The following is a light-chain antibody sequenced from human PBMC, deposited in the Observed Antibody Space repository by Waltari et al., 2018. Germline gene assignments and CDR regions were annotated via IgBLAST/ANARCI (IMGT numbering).Light chain of an antibody. V-gene: IGKV1-5*03. Sequence: DIQMTPSPSTMSASVGDRVTITCRASQSVSNWLAWYQQKPGKAPNLLSYKASSLESGVPSRFSGSGSGTEFTLTISSLQPDDFATYYCQQYNDDPRTFGQGTEVEFK. J-gene: IGKJ1*01. CDR1: QSVSNW. CDR3: QQYNDDPRT. CDR2: KAS.